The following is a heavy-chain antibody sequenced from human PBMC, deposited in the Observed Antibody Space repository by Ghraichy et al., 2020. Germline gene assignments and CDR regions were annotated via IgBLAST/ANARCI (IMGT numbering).Heavy chain of an antibody. J-gene: IGHJ4*02. D-gene: IGHD4-17*01. V-gene: IGHV4-34*01. Sequence: SETLSLTCAVYGGSFSGYYWSWIRQPPGKGLEWIGEINHSGSTNYNPSLKSRVTISVDTSKNQFSLKLSSVTAADTAVYYCASSDYGDSDWGQGTLVTVSS. CDR1: GGSFSGYY. CDR3: ASSDYGDSD. CDR2: INHSGST.